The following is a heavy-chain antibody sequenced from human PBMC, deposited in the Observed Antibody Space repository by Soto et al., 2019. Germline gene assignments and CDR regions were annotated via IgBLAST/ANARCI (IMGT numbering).Heavy chain of an antibody. Sequence: SETLCLTCTVSGGSISSYYWSWIRQPPGKGLEWIGYIYYSGSTNYNPSLKSRVTISVDTSKNQFSLKLSSVTAADTAVYYCAGALELGVFDYWGQGTLVTVSS. J-gene: IGHJ4*02. V-gene: IGHV4-59*01. CDR2: IYYSGST. D-gene: IGHD1-26*01. CDR3: AGALELGVFDY. CDR1: GGSISSYY.